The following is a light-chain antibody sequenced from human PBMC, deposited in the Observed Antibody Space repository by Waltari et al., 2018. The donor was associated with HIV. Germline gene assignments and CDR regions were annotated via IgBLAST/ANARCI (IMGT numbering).Light chain of an antibody. CDR3: SSYTASGSVI. V-gene: IGLV2-14*03. J-gene: IGLJ2*01. CDR1: TINSNS. Sequence: QSALTQPASVSGSPGRSVTISCTGPTINSNSDSWYQQHPAKAPKLRIFEGTYRPAGVSNRVSGSKSGNTASRTISGRSGEDEAHYYCSSYTASGSVIFGGGTNLTVL. CDR2: EGT.